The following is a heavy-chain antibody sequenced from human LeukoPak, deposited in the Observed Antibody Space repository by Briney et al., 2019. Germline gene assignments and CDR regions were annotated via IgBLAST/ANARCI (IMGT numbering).Heavy chain of an antibody. CDR1: GGSISSYY. D-gene: IGHD3-10*01. V-gene: IGHV4-4*07. J-gene: IGHJ4*02. CDR3: AAESGFGSGSFLDY. Sequence: SETLSLTCTVSGGSISSYYWSWIRQPAGKGLEWIGRIYTSGSTNYNPSLKSRVTMSVDTSKNQFSLKLSSVTAADTAVYFCAAESGFGSGSFLDYWGQGTLVTVSS. CDR2: IYTSGST.